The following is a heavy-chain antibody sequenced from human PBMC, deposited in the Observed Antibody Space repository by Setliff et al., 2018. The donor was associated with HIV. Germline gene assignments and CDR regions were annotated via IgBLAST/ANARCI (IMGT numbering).Heavy chain of an antibody. V-gene: IGHV4-34*01. D-gene: IGHD6-19*01. Sequence: SETLSLTCAVYGESFSGYYWTWIRQPPGKGLEWIGEVNHSGNTNYNPSLKSRVTISADTSKNQFSLKLTSVTAADTAVYYCARDRWYSSQAKLYYFDYWG. J-gene: IGHJ4*01. CDR2: VNHSGNT. CDR1: GESFSGYY. CDR3: ARDRWYSSQAKLYYFDY.